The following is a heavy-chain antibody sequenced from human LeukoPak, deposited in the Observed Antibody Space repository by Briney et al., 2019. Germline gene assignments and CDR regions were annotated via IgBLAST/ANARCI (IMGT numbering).Heavy chain of an antibody. CDR1: GFAFDDFA. CDR3: SRNGLVDFDY. J-gene: IGHJ4*02. CDR2: IRRRAYGGAA. Sequence: GGSLRLSCTTSGFAFDDFAMSWVRQPAGKGLEWVGFIRRRAYGGAAEYAASVKGRFIFSRDDSKGIAYLQMNSLKTEDTAVYYCSRNGLVDFDYWGQGSRVIVSP. V-gene: IGHV3-49*04.